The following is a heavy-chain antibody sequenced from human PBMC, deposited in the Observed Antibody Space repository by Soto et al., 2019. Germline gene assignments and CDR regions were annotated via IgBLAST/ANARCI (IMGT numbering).Heavy chain of an antibody. V-gene: IGHV3-48*01. CDR3: AXXSPPGWHFDY. CDR2: ISSSSSTI. J-gene: IGHJ4*01. Sequence: EAQXVESGGGLVXXGGSLRLSCAASGFTFSSYSMNWVRQAPGKGLEWISYISSSSSTIYYADSVQXXXXXXXXXXXXXXXXXXXSXRDEDXAMYXCAXXSPPGWHFDYWG. D-gene: IGHD3-10*01. CDR1: GFTFSSYS.